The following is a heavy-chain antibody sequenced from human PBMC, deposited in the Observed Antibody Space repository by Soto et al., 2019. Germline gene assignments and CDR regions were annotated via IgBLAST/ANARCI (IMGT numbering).Heavy chain of an antibody. CDR1: GYSFPSYP. CDR2: INTANGDT. J-gene: IGHJ4*02. D-gene: IGHD6-13*01. CDR3: TRDNSGLGDY. Sequence: VHLVQSGPEVRKPGASVKVSCRPSGYSFPSYPVHWVRQAPGQRPEWMGWINTANGDTKYSQTFQGRITITTDTSASAAYMEVSSLRSEDSAVYYCTRDNSGLGDYWGQGTLVTVSS. V-gene: IGHV1-3*04.